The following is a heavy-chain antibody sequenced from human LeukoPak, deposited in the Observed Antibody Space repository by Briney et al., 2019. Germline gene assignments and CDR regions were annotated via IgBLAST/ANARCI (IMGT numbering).Heavy chain of an antibody. Sequence: SQTLSLTCTVSGGSISSGDYYWSWLRQPPGKGLEWIGYIYYSGSTYYNPSLKSRVTISVDTSKNQFSLKLSSVTAADTAVYYCASYSSSSWYANFDYWGQGTLVTVSS. J-gene: IGHJ4*02. CDR1: GGSISSGDYY. CDR3: ASYSSSSWYANFDY. CDR2: IYYSGST. D-gene: IGHD6-13*01. V-gene: IGHV4-30-4*01.